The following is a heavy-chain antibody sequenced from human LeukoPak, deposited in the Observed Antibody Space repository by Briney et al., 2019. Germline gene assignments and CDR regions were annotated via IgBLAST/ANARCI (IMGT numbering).Heavy chain of an antibody. D-gene: IGHD3-10*01. V-gene: IGHV4-59*01. CDR3: ARGGPGNRGTS. CDR1: GGSISDYY. CDR2: IYYSGST. Sequence: SETLSLTCTVSGGSISDYYWTWIRQPPGKGLEWIGYIYYSGSTNYNPSLKSRVTISVDTSKNQFSLKLSSVTAADTAVYYCARGGPGNRGTSWGQGTLVTVSS. J-gene: IGHJ4*02.